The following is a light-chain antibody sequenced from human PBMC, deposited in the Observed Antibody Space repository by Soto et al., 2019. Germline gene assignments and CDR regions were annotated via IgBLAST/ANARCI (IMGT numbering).Light chain of an antibody. J-gene: IGLJ1*01. CDR3: ISYTDRQSYL. CDR2: AVS. V-gene: IGLV2-14*03. CDR1: SSDIGSYDH. Sequence: QSVLTQPASVSGSPGQSITISCSGTSSDIGSYDHVAWYQQFPGKSPKLIIYAVSDRPSGVSDRFSGSKSGISASLTISGLQTDDEAHYYCISYTDRQSYLFGPGTKVIVL.